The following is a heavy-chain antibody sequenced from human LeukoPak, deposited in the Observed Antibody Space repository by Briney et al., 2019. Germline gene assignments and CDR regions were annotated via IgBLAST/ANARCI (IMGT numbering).Heavy chain of an antibody. Sequence: ASVKVSCKASGYTFTGYYMNWVRQAPGQGLEWMGWINPNSGGTNYAQKFQGRVTMTRDTSISTAYMELSRLRSDDTAVYYCARGGEVGFYYGMDVWGQGTTVTVSS. CDR1: GYTFTGYY. CDR2: INPNSGGT. V-gene: IGHV1-2*02. J-gene: IGHJ6*02. CDR3: ARGGEVGFYYGMDV. D-gene: IGHD3-16*01.